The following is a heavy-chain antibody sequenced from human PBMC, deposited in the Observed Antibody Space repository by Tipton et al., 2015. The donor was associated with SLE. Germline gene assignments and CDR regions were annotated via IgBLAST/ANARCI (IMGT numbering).Heavy chain of an antibody. Sequence: TLSLTCTVSGVSLTSDSYYWTWIRQPAGKGLEWVGRISNSGGTDYNTSLRSRVTISADTSKNQFSLKLRSVTAADTAVYYCARSGIRGATNSRCFDYWGQGTLVTVS. CDR3: ARSGIRGATNSRCFDY. V-gene: IGHV4-61*02. D-gene: IGHD1-26*01. J-gene: IGHJ4*02. CDR1: GVSLTSDSYY. CDR2: ISNSGGT.